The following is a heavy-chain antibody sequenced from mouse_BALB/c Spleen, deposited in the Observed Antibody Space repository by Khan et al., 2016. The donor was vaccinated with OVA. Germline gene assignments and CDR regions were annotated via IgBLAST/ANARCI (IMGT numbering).Heavy chain of an antibody. V-gene: IGHV1S132*01. CDR2: IAPGSGST. CDR1: GYTFTSYW. D-gene: IGHD1-1*01. Sequence: QVQLQQSGAELVRPGASVKLSCKASGYTFTSYWINWVKQRPGQGLEWIGCIAPGSGSTHYNEMFKGKATLTIDTSSSTAYIQLSSLTYEDSAVFYCAREGAYGRTDYSFDYWGQGTSVTVSA. J-gene: IGHJ4*01. CDR3: AREGAYGRTDYSFDY.